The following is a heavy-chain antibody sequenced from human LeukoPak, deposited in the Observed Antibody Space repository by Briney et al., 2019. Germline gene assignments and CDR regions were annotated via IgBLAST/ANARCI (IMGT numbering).Heavy chain of an antibody. CDR3: VRQVTVAGFDY. V-gene: IGHV3-33*01. CDR1: GFTFSSYG. J-gene: IGHJ4*02. D-gene: IGHD6-19*01. Sequence: GGSLRLSCAASGFTFSSYGMHWVRQAPGKGLEWVAVIWYDGSNKYYADSVKGRFTISRDNSKNTLYLQMNSLRAEDTAVYYCVRQVTVAGFDYWGQGTLVTVSS. CDR2: IWYDGSNK.